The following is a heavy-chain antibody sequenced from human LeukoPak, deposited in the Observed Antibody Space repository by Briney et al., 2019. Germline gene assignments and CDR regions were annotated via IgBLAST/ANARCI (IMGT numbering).Heavy chain of an antibody. Sequence: ASVKVSCKASGYTFTGYYMHWVRQAPGQGLEWMGWINPNGGGTNYAQKFQGRVTMTRDTSISTAYMELSRLRSDDTAVYYCARVQGEMATIGTYWGQGTLVTVSS. CDR2: INPNGGGT. J-gene: IGHJ4*02. D-gene: IGHD5-24*01. CDR3: ARVQGEMATIGTY. CDR1: GYTFTGYY. V-gene: IGHV1-2*02.